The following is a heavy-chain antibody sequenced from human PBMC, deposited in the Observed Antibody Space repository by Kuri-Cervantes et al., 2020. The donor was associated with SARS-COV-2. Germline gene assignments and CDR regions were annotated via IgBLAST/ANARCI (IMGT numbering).Heavy chain of an antibody. CDR1: GYSISSGYY. Sequence: SQTLSLTCAVSGYSISSGYYWGWIRQPPGKGLEWIGSIYHSGSTNYNPSLKSRVTISVDTSRNQFSLKLSSVTAADTAVYYCARQVRGYGSDYWGQGTLVTVSS. CDR2: IYHSGST. D-gene: IGHD3-3*01. CDR3: ARQVRGYGSDY. V-gene: IGHV4-38-2*01. J-gene: IGHJ4*02.